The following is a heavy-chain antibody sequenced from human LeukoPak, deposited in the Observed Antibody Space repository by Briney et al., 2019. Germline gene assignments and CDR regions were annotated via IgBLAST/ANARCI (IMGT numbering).Heavy chain of an antibody. Sequence: SETLSLTCAVSGGSISSSNWWSWVRQPPGKGLEWIGTISYGGNTYSNPSLKSRVTISVDTSKNQFSLKLSSVTAADTAVYYCARHAFYYDITGYYYYFDYWGQGTLVTVSS. J-gene: IGHJ4*02. CDR3: ARHAFYYDITGYYYYFDY. CDR1: GGSISSSNW. V-gene: IGHV4-4*02. CDR2: ISYGGNT. D-gene: IGHD3-22*01.